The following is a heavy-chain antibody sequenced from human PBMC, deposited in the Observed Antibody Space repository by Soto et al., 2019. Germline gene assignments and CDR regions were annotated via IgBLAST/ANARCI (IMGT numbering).Heavy chain of an antibody. Sequence: QVQLQESGPGLVKPSETLSLSCTVSGGSVSSASNYWSWIRQPPGKGPEWIGYIYYSGSTNYNPSLKSRVTLSVDTSKNQFPLKLSSVITADTAVYYCARAYSSGWYYFDYWGQGTLVTVSS. CDR1: GGSVSSASNY. V-gene: IGHV4-61*01. D-gene: IGHD6-19*01. CDR3: ARAYSSGWYYFDY. CDR2: IYYSGST. J-gene: IGHJ4*02.